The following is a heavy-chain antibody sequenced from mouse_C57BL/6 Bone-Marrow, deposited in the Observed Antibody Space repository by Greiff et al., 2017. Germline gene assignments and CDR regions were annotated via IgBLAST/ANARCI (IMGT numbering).Heavy chain of an antibody. CDR1: GYTFTSYD. CDR3: ARSRIVTTRAWFAY. J-gene: IGHJ3*01. CDR2: IYPRDGST. Sequence: VQLQPSGPELVKPGASVKLSCKASGYTFTSYDINWVKQRPGQGLEWIGWIYPRDGSTKYNEKFKGKATLTVDTSSSTAYMELHSLTSEDSAVYFCARSRIVTTRAWFAYWGQGTLVTVSA. V-gene: IGHV1-85*01. D-gene: IGHD2-5*01.